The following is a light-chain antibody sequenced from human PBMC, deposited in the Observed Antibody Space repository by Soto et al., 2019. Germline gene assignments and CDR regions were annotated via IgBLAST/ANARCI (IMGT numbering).Light chain of an antibody. CDR2: AAS. CDR3: QQHANWPLT. CDR1: QSVGNN. V-gene: IGKV3-11*01. J-gene: IGKJ4*01. Sequence: EIVLTQSPAPLSLSPGERATLSCRASQSVGNNLAWYQQKPGQAPGLLIYAASTRATGIPARFSGSGSGTDFTLTISSLETEDFAVYYCQQHANWPLTFGGGTKVESK.